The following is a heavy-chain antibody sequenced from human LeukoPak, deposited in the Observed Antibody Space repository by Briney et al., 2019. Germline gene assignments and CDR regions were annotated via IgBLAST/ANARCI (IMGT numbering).Heavy chain of an antibody. J-gene: IGHJ5*02. D-gene: IGHD3-22*01. V-gene: IGHV3-21*04. CDR2: ISSSSSYI. CDR1: GFTFSSYS. CDR3: ARDGGPYYYDSSAS. Sequence: GGSLRLSCAASGFTFSSYSMNWVRQAPGKGLEWVSSISSSSSYIYYADSVKGRFTISRDNSKNTLYLQMNSLRAEDTAVYYCARDGGPYYYDSSASWGQGTLVTVSS.